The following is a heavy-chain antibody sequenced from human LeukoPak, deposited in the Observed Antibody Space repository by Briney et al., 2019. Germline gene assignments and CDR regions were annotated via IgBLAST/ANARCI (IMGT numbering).Heavy chain of an antibody. J-gene: IGHJ5*02. CDR1: GASISSESYY. Sequence: SETLSLTCTVSGASISSESYYWTWIRQPAGKGLEWIGRIYNTGSTKYNPSPKSRVTISIDTSKNQFSLKLNSVTAADTAVYYCARVMAVNPDWFDPWGQGTLVTVSS. D-gene: IGHD5-24*01. V-gene: IGHV4-61*02. CDR3: ARVMAVNPDWFDP. CDR2: IYNTGST.